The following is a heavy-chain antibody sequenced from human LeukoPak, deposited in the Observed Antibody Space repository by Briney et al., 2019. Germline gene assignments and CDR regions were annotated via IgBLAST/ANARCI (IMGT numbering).Heavy chain of an antibody. V-gene: IGHV3-21*01. Sequence: GGSLRLSCAASGFTFSSYSMNWVRQAPGKGLEWVSSISSSSSYIYYADSVKGRFTISRDNSKNTLYLQMNSLRAEDTAVYYCAKDSSLTLYYMDVWGKGTTVTVSS. D-gene: IGHD4/OR15-4a*01. J-gene: IGHJ6*03. CDR2: ISSSSSYI. CDR1: GFTFSSYS. CDR3: AKDSSLTLYYMDV.